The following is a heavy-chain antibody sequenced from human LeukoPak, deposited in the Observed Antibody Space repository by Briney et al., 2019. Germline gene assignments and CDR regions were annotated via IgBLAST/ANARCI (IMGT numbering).Heavy chain of an antibody. CDR1: GFTFSSYA. Sequence: GGSLRLSCAASGFTFSSYAMSWVRQAPGKGLEWVSAISGSGGSTYYADSVKGRFTISRDNSKNTLYLQMNSLRAEDTAVYYCAKDLRDFLGYYYGMDVWGQGTTVTVSS. V-gene: IGHV3-23*01. CDR3: AKDLRDFLGYYYGMDV. D-gene: IGHD2-21*02. J-gene: IGHJ6*02. CDR2: ISGSGGST.